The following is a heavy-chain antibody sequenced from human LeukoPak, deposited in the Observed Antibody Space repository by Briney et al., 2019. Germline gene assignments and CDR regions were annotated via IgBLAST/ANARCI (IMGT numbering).Heavy chain of an antibody. CDR2: IYHNGSA. CDR1: GDSIGSFS. J-gene: IGHJ5*02. Sequence: SETLSLTCIVSGDSIGSFSWNWIRQPPGKGLEWIGFIYHNGSAYYNPSLKSRSAISADSAKKHFSLKLRSVTAADTAVYYCAKSIGYLSTYNWFDPWGQGILVTVSS. CDR3: AKSIGYLSTYNWFDP. D-gene: IGHD5-18*01. V-gene: IGHV4-4*09.